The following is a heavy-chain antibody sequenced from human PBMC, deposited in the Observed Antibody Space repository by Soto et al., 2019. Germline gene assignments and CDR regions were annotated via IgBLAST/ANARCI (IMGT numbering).Heavy chain of an antibody. CDR3: GRVVTGYYYMDV. CDR2: MSTDNAKV. J-gene: IGHJ6*03. CDR1: GYTFTNYG. V-gene: IGHV1-18*04. D-gene: IGHD2-8*02. Sequence: ASVKVSCKASGYTFTNYGINWVRQAPGQGLEWMGWMSTDNAKVHYAQNLQGRVTMYTETSTNTAYMELRSLRSDDTAVYYCGRVVTGYYYMDVWGKGTTVTVSS.